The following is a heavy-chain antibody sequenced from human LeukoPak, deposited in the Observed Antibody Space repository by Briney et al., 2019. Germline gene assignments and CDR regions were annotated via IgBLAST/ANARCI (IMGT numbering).Heavy chain of an antibody. CDR3: ARVQGSDYDILTGYPNWFDP. Sequence: ASVKVSCKASGYTFTSYGISWVRQAPGQGLEWMGWISAYNGNTNYAQKLQGRVTMTTDTSTSTAYMELRSLRSDDTAVYYCARVQGSDYDILTGYPNWFDPWGQGTLVTVS. J-gene: IGHJ5*02. CDR1: GYTFTSYG. D-gene: IGHD3-9*01. CDR2: ISAYNGNT. V-gene: IGHV1-18*01.